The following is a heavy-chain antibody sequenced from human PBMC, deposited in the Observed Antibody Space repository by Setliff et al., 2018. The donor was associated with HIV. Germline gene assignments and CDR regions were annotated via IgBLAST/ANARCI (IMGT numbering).Heavy chain of an antibody. D-gene: IGHD6-13*01. J-gene: IGHJ3*02. Sequence: ASVKVSCKASGYTFTSYGISWVRQAPGQGLEWMGWISAYNGNTKYAQKLQGRVTMTTDTSTSTAYMELRSLRSDDTAVYYCAAIAAAALRGTFDIWGQGTMVTVSS. CDR1: GYTFTSYG. CDR3: AAIAAAALRGTFDI. V-gene: IGHV1-18*01. CDR2: ISAYNGNT.